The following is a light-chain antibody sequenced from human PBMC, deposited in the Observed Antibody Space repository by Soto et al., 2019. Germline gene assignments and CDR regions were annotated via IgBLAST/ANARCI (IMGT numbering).Light chain of an antibody. CDR3: LQDYTYPLT. Sequence: AIQMTQSPSSLSASVGDRVTITCRASQGVKNDLGWYQQKPGKAPKLLIYAASSLQSGVPSRFSGSGSGTDFTLTITSLQPEDFATYYCLQDYTYPLTFGGGTKVEIK. J-gene: IGKJ4*01. CDR1: QGVKND. V-gene: IGKV1-6*01. CDR2: AAS.